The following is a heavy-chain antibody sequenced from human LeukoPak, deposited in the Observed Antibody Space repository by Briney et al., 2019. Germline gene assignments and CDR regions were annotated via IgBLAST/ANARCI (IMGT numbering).Heavy chain of an antibody. Sequence: GGSLRLSCAASGFTFSSYEMNWVRQAPGKGLEWVSYISSSGNTIYYADSVKGRFTIFRDNAKNSLYLQMNSLRAEDTAAYYCARDGNYGERYYYYYGMDVWGKGTTVTVSS. CDR3: ARDGNYGERYYYYYGMDV. CDR2: ISSSGNTI. J-gene: IGHJ6*04. CDR1: GFTFSSYE. V-gene: IGHV3-48*03. D-gene: IGHD4/OR15-4a*01.